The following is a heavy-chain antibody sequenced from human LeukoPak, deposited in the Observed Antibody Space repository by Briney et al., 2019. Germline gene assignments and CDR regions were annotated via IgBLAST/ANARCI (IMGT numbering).Heavy chain of an antibody. CDR2: INHSGST. CDR3: ARVSYDSSGEH. J-gene: IGHJ4*02. Sequence: SETLSLTCAVYGGSFSGYYWSWIRQPPGKGLEWIGEINHSGSTNYNPSLKSRVTISVDTSKNQFSLKLSSVTAADTAVYYWARVSYDSSGEHWGQGTLVTVSS. V-gene: IGHV4-34*01. D-gene: IGHD3-22*01. CDR1: GGSFSGYY.